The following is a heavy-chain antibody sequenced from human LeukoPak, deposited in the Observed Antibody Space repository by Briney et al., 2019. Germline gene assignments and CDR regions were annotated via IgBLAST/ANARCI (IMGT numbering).Heavy chain of an antibody. Sequence: GGSLRLSCTASGFNFGDYFMGWIRQSPGKGLEWVAFISGSGTNIHYADSVKGRFTISRDNAKNSLYLEMRSLRSEDTAVYYCATSRVFDYWGQGALISVSS. CDR1: GFNFGDYF. V-gene: IGHV3-11*04. CDR3: ATSRVFDY. J-gene: IGHJ4*02. CDR2: ISGSGTNI.